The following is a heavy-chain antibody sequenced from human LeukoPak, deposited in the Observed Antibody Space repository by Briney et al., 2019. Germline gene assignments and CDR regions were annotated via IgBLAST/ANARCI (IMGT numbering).Heavy chain of an antibody. CDR2: IIPIFGTA. CDR1: GGTFSSYA. J-gene: IGHJ4*02. Sequence: GASVKVSCKASGGTFSSYAISWVRQAPGQGLEWMGGIIPIFGTANYAQKFQGRVKITADESTSTAYMELSSLRSDDTAVYYCARLLKKGHYGSADYWGQGTLVTVSS. V-gene: IGHV1-69*13. CDR3: ARLLKKGHYGSADY. D-gene: IGHD3-10*01.